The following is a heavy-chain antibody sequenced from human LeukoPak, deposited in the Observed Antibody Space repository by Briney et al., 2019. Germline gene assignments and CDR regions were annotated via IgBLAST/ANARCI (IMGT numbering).Heavy chain of an antibody. CDR2: INPSGGST. Sequence: GASVKVSCKASGYTFTSYYMHWVRQAPGQGLEWMGIINPSGGSTSYAQKSQGRVTMTRDTSTSTVYTELSSLRSEDTAVYYCARDRDIVVVPAAIRGDYYYGMDVWGQGTTVTVSS. V-gene: IGHV1-46*01. CDR1: GYTFTSYY. J-gene: IGHJ6*02. D-gene: IGHD2-2*02. CDR3: ARDRDIVVVPAAIRGDYYYGMDV.